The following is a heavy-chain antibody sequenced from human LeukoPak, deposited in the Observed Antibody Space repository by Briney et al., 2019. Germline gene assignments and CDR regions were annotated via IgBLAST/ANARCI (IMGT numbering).Heavy chain of an antibody. Sequence: PGGSLRLSCAASGYTFNNYWMNWVRQAPGKGLEWVVAIKQDGSEKYYVDSVKGRFTISRDNAKNSLYLQMNSLRAEDTAVYYCARGGSYSWFDSWGQGTPVTVSS. J-gene: IGHJ5*01. CDR3: ARGGSYSWFDS. CDR1: GYTFNNYW. V-gene: IGHV3-7*01. CDR2: IKQDGSEK.